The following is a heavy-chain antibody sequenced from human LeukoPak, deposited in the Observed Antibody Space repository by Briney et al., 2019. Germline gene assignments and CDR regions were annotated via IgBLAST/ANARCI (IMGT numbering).Heavy chain of an antibody. V-gene: IGHV1-18*04. Sequence: ASVKVSCKASGHTFTGYYMHWVRQAPGQGLEWMGWISAYNGNTNYAQKLQGRVTMTTDTSTSTAYMELRSLRSDDAAVYYCAREDGYWGQGTLVTVSS. CDR1: GHTFTGYY. CDR2: ISAYNGNT. J-gene: IGHJ4*02. CDR3: AREDGY.